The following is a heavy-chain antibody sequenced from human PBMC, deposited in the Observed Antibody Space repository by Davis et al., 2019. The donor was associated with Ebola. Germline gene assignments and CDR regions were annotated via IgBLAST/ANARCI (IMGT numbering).Heavy chain of an antibody. J-gene: IGHJ6*02. CDR2: ISSSSSYI. D-gene: IGHD3-22*01. Sequence: GESLKISCAASGFTFSSYSMNWVRQAPGKGLEWVSSISSSSSYIYYADSVKGRFTISRDNAKNSLYLQMNSLRAEDTAVYYCARDWARSSVVVITTTYYYGMDVWGQGTTVTVSS. V-gene: IGHV3-21*01. CDR1: GFTFSSYS. CDR3: ARDWARSSVVVITTTYYYGMDV.